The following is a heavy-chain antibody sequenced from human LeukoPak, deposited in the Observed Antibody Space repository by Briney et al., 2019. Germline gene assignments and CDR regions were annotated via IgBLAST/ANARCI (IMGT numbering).Heavy chain of an antibody. Sequence: GGSLRLSCAASGFTFSSYAMHGVRQAPGKGLEWVAVISYDGSNKYYADSVKGRFTISRDNSKNTLYLQMNSLRAEDTAVYYCARVPGGYSYGFGVDYWGQGTLVTASS. CDR3: ARVPGGYSYGFGVDY. CDR2: ISYDGSNK. V-gene: IGHV3-30*04. D-gene: IGHD5-18*01. J-gene: IGHJ4*02. CDR1: GFTFSSYA.